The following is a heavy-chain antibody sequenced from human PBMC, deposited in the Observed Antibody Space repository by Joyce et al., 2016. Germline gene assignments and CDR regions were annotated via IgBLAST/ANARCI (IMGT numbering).Heavy chain of an antibody. J-gene: IGHJ5*02. Sequence: EVQLVESGGGLVQPGGSLRLSCAASGFSFRGYWIHWVRQAPGKGLVCVSRMNTDGSSTRFADSVKGRFTISRDNAKNTLYLQMNSLRAEDTAVYYCVRGISARPGGPNWFDPWGQGTLVTVSS. CDR1: GFSFRGYW. D-gene: IGHD6-6*01. CDR2: MNTDGSST. V-gene: IGHV3-74*01. CDR3: VRGISARPGGPNWFDP.